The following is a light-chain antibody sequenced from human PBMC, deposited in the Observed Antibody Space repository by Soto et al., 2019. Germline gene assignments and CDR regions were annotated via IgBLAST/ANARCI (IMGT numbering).Light chain of an antibody. V-gene: IGLV4-69*01. CDR1: SGHSNYA. CDR3: QTWVTGIHI. CDR2: LNSDGSH. Sequence: QPVLTQSPSASASLGASVKLTCTLSSGHSNYAIAWHQQQPEKGPRFLMKLNSDGSHSKGDGIPDRFSGSSSGAERYLTIPTLQSEDEADYYCQTWVTGIHIFGGGTKVTVL. J-gene: IGLJ2*01.